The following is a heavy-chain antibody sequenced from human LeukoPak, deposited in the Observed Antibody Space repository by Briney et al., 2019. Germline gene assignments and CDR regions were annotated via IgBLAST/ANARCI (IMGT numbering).Heavy chain of an antibody. V-gene: IGHV4-39*02. J-gene: IGHJ6*03. D-gene: IGHD3-3*01. CDR3: AREGFLTNRFWSGPYYMDV. CDR2: VYYSGST. Sequence: SETLSLTCTVSGGSISSSSYYWGWIRQPPGKGLEWIASVYYSGSTYYNPSLQSRVAISVHPSKNQFSLKLSSVTAADTAVYYCAREGFLTNRFWSGPYYMDVWGKGTTVTVSS. CDR1: GGSISSSSYY.